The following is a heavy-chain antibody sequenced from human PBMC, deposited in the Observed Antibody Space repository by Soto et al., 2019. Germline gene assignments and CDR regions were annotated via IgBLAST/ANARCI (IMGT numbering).Heavy chain of an antibody. CDR3: ARDIGVVVVAASHNWFDP. J-gene: IGHJ5*02. V-gene: IGHV1-69*04. D-gene: IGHD2-15*01. Sequence: SVKLSCKASGYTFTSYGISWVRQAPGQGLEWMGRIIPILGIANYAQKFQGRVTITADKSTSTAYMELSSLRSEDTAVYYCARDIGVVVVAASHNWFDPWGQGTLVTVSS. CDR2: IIPILGIA. CDR1: GYTFTSYG.